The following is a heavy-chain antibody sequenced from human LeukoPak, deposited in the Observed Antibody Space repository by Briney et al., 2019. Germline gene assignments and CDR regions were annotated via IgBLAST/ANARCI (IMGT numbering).Heavy chain of an antibody. CDR1: GFTFSSYG. CDR3: ARDTRDVGFRISPPSFDP. J-gene: IGHJ5*02. Sequence: GGSLRLSCAASGFTFSSYGMHWVRQAPGKGLEWVAVISYDGSNKYYADSVKGRFTISRDNSKNTLYLQMNSLRAEDTAVYYCARDTRDVGFRISPPSFDPWGQGTLVTVSS. D-gene: IGHD1-26*01. CDR2: ISYDGSNK. V-gene: IGHV3-30*03.